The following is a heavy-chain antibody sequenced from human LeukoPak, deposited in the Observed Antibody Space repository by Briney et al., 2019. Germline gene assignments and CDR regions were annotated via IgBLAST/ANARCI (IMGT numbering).Heavy chain of an antibody. D-gene: IGHD3-22*01. Sequence: GGSLRLSCAASGFTFSSYSMNWVRQVPGKGLEWVSSISSSGTYIFYADSVKGRFTISRDNAKNSLYLQMTSLRAEDTAVYYCARDNRRFDSTGYYDFHYWGQGNLVTVSS. J-gene: IGHJ4*02. CDR3: ARDNRRFDSTGYYDFHY. CDR1: GFTFSSYS. CDR2: ISSSGTYI. V-gene: IGHV3-21*01.